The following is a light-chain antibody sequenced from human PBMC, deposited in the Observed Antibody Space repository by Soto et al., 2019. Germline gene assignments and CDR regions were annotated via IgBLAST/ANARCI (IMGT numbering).Light chain of an antibody. J-gene: IGKJ4*01. CDR2: DAS. CDR1: QSVNNY. Sequence: EIVLTQSPATLSLSPGERATLSCRASQSVNNYLAWYQQKPGQAPRLLIFDASNRATGIPARFSGSGSGTDFTLTISILEPEDFAFYYCQQRSNWPLTFGGGTKVEIK. CDR3: QQRSNWPLT. V-gene: IGKV3-11*01.